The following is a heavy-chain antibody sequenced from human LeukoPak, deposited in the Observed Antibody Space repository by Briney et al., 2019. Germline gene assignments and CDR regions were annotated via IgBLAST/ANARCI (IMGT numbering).Heavy chain of an antibody. Sequence: SETLSLTCAVYGGSFSGYYWSWIRQPPGKGLEWIGEINHSGSTNYNPSLKSRVTISVDTSKNQFSLKLSSVTAADTAVYYCARGWGTTVTTQDPLRFWGQGTLVTVSS. CDR3: ARGWGTTVTTQDPLRF. D-gene: IGHD4-17*01. CDR2: INHSGST. J-gene: IGHJ4*02. V-gene: IGHV4-34*01. CDR1: GGSFSGYY.